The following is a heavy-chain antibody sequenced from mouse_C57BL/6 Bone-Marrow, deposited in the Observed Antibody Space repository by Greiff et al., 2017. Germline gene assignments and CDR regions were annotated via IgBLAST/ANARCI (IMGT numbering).Heavy chain of an antibody. CDR2: IRLKSDNYAT. J-gene: IGHJ2*01. V-gene: IGHV6-3*01. D-gene: IGHD2-5*01. CDR3: TGYYSNHGYFDY. Sequence: EVKLEESGGGLVQPGGSMKLSCVASGFTFSNYWMNWVRQSPEKGLEWVAQIRLKSDNYATHYAESVKGRFTISRDDSKSSVYLQMNNLRAEDTGIYYCTGYYSNHGYFDYWGQGTTLTVSS. CDR1: GFTFSNYW.